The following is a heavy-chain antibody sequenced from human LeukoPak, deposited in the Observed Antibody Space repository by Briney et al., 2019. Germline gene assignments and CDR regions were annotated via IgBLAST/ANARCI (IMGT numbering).Heavy chain of an antibody. V-gene: IGHV3-30*18. CDR1: GFTFSSYA. D-gene: IGHD1-26*01. CDR2: ISYDGSNK. CDR3: AKVVVGASYFDY. J-gene: IGHJ4*02. Sequence: PGGSLRLSCAASGFTFSSYAMTWVRQAPGKGLEWVAVISYDGSNKYYADSVKGRFTISRDNSKNTLYLQMNSLRAEDTAVYYCAKVVVGASYFDYWGQGTLVTVSS.